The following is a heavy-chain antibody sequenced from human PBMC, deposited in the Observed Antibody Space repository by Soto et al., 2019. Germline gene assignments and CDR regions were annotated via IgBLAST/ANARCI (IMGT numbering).Heavy chain of an antibody. CDR3: AKGGTGTNPWLDP. D-gene: IGHD1-7*01. Sequence: GGSLRLSCAASGFTLSTYAISWVRQAPGKGLEWISSIGDGDSGDTTAYADSVKGRFTVSRDYPKNTLYLQMNSLRDEDTAVYYCAKGGTGTNPWLDPWGQGTLVTVSS. J-gene: IGHJ5*02. CDR2: IGDGDSGDTT. V-gene: IGHV3-23*01. CDR1: GFTLSTYA.